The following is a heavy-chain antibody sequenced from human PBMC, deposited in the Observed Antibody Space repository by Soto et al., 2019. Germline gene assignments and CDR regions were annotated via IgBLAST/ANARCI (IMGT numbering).Heavy chain of an antibody. CDR1: SGSISSSNW. J-gene: IGHJ6*03. CDR3: ARGAGYYYYYMDV. V-gene: IGHV4-4*02. CDR2: IYHSGST. Sequence: PSETLSLICAVSSGSISSSNWWSWVRQPPGKGLEWIGEIYHSGSTNYNPSLKSRVTISVDKSKNQFSLKLSSVTAADTAVYYCARGAGYYYYYMDVWGKGTTVTVSS.